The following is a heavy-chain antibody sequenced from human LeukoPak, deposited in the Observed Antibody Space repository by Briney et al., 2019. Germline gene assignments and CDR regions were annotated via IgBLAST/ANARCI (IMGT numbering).Heavy chain of an antibody. J-gene: IGHJ6*04. Sequence: ASVKVSCKASGYTFTSYAMHWVRQAPGQRLEWMGWINAGNGNTKYSQKFQGRVTMTEDTSTDTAYMELSSLRSEDTAVYYCATGLGEVPAASDVWGKGTTVTVSS. D-gene: IGHD2-2*01. CDR1: GYTFTSYA. V-gene: IGHV1-3*01. CDR2: INAGNGNT. CDR3: ATGLGEVPAASDV.